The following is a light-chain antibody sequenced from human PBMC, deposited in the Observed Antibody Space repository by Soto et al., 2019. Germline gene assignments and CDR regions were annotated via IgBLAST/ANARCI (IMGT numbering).Light chain of an antibody. CDR1: SSNIGNNY. J-gene: IGLJ3*02. Sequence: QSALTQPPSVSAAPGQKVTISCSGSSSNIGNNYVSWYQHLPGTAPKLLIYDNNKRPSGIPDQFSGSKSGTSATLGITGLQTGDEADYYCGKWDSSLSSGVFGGGTKVTVL. V-gene: IGLV1-51*01. CDR3: GKWDSSLSSGV. CDR2: DNN.